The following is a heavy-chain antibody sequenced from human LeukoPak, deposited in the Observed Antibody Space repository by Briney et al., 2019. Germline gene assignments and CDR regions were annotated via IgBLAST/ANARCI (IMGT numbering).Heavy chain of an antibody. CDR3: ARLTSSYDFWSGYPFDP. CDR1: GYTFTSYS. Sequence: ASVKVSCKASGYTFTSYSISWVRQAPGQGLEWLGWISGYNGDTEYTQNLQGRVTMTTDTSTSTAYMELRSLRSDDTAVYYCARLTSSYDFWSGYPFDPWGQGTLVTVSS. D-gene: IGHD3-3*01. V-gene: IGHV1-18*01. J-gene: IGHJ5*02. CDR2: ISGYNGDT.